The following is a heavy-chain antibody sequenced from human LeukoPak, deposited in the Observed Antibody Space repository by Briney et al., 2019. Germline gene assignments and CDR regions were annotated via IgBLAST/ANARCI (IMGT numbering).Heavy chain of an antibody. CDR1: GFTFGVYA. D-gene: IGHD2-15*01. J-gene: IGHJ3*01. CDR2: IRSRANSYTT. V-gene: IGHV3-73*01. Sequence: GGSLRLSCAASGFTFGVYAMHWVRQPPGKGLEWVGRIRSRANSYTTAFAASVKGRFTIFRDDSKNTAFLQMNSLKTDDTAVYYCTRLVVGDAFDVWGQGTTVTVSS. CDR3: TRLVVGDAFDV.